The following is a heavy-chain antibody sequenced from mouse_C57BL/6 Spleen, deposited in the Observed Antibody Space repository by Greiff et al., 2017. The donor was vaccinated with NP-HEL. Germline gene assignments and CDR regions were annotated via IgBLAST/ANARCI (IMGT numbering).Heavy chain of an antibody. CDR2: IDPSDSYT. Sequence: VQLVESGAELVMPGASVKLSCKASGYTFTSYWMHWVKQRPGQGLEWIGEIDPSDSYTNYNQKFKGKSTLTVDKSSSTAYMQLSSLTSEDSAVYYCARLRGYFDYWGQGTTLTVSS. CDR3: ARLRGYFDY. J-gene: IGHJ2*01. V-gene: IGHV1-69*01. CDR1: GYTFTSYW.